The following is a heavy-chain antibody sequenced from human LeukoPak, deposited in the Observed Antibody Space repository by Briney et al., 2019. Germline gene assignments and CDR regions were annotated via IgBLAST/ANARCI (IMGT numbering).Heavy chain of an antibody. CDR1: AFTFSSYW. Sequence: GGSQRLSCAPSAFTFSSYWMHWARQAPGKGLVRVSHLNTDGSITDYADSVKGRFTISRDNAKNTLYLQVTSLRAEDTAVYYCAVVTAFRGLYDYWGQGTPVTVSS. CDR2: LNTDGSIT. V-gene: IGHV3-74*01. D-gene: IGHD2-21*02. J-gene: IGHJ4*02. CDR3: AVVTAFRGLYDY.